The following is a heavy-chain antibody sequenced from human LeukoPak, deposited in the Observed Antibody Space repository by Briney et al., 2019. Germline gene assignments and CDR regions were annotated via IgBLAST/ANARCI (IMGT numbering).Heavy chain of an antibody. CDR1: GGSISSYY. D-gene: IGHD2-21*02. Sequence: SETLSLTCTVSGGSISSYYWSWIRQPPGKGLEWIGYIYYSGSTNYNPSLKSRVTISVDTSKNQFSLKLSSVTAADTAVYYCARHDVDCTFDYWGQGTLVTVSS. CDR3: ARHDVDCTFDY. CDR2: IYYSGST. J-gene: IGHJ4*02. V-gene: IGHV4-59*08.